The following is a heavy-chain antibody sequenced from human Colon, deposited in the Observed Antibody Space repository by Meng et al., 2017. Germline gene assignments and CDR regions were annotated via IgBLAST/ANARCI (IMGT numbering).Heavy chain of an antibody. D-gene: IGHD3-16*01. CDR2: INGDGSST. CDR1: GFTFSSYW. V-gene: IGHV3-74*01. J-gene: IGHJ4*02. Sequence: EVQLVESGGGLVQPGGSLRLSCAASGFTFSSYWMEWVRQAPGKGRVWVSRINGDGSSTNYADSVRGRFTISRDNAKNTLYLQMDSLRAEATAVYYCTRDPLWDYWGQGALVTVSS. CDR3: TRDPLWDY.